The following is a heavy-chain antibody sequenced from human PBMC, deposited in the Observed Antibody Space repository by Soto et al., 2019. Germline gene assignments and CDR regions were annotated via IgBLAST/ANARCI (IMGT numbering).Heavy chain of an antibody. D-gene: IGHD1-1*01. J-gene: IGHJ5*02. CDR2: INPATGNT. Sequence: QVQLVQSGAELKKPGTSVKVSCKASGYSVATYAIHWVRQAPGQGLEWMGWINPATGNTEYSDKFQDRVTFTRDTSATTAYMELRGLRSEDTAVYYCARRYKSAGWLEPWGKGTLVTVSS. CDR3: ARRYKSAGWLEP. V-gene: IGHV1-3*01. CDR1: GYSVATYA.